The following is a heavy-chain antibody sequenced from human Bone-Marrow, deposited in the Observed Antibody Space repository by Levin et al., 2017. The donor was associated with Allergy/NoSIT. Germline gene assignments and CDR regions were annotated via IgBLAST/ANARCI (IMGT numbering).Heavy chain of an antibody. CDR2: ISSSSSYI. D-gene: IGHD3-16*01. V-gene: IGHV3-21*01. Sequence: LSLTCAASGFTFSSYSMNWVRQAPGKGLEWVSSISSSSSYIYYADSVKGRFTISRDNAKNSLYLQMNSLRAEDTAVYYCARDRGGYFDYWGQGTLVTVSS. J-gene: IGHJ4*02. CDR1: GFTFSSYS. CDR3: ARDRGGYFDY.